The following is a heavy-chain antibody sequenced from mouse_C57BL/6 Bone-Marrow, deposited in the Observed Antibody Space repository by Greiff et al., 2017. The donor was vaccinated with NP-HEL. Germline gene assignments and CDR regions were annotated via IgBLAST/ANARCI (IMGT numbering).Heavy chain of an antibody. CDR3: AITRRGGWFAY. D-gene: IGHD2-12*01. CDR1: GYTFTSYW. CDR2: LDPSDSYT. V-gene: IGHV1-69*01. Sequence: QVQLQQPGAELVMPGASVKLSCKASGYTFTSYWMHWVKQRPGQGLEWIGELDPSDSYTNYNPKFKGQSTFTVDKSSSTAYMQLSSLTSEDSAVYYCAITRRGGWFAYWGQGTLVTVSA. J-gene: IGHJ3*01.